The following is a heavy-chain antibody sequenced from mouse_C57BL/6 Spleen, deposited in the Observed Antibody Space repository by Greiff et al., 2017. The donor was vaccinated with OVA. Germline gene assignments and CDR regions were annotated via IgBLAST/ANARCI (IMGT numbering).Heavy chain of an antibody. D-gene: IGHD2-3*01. Sequence: QVQLQQSGAELVRPGASVTLSCKASGYTFTDYEMHWVKQTPVHGLEWIGAIDPETGGTAYNQKFKGKAILTADKSSSTAYMELRRLTSEDSAVYYCTRGGLVRMDYWGQGTSVTVSS. CDR3: TRGGLVRMDY. J-gene: IGHJ4*01. V-gene: IGHV1-15*01. CDR2: IDPETGGT. CDR1: GYTFTDYE.